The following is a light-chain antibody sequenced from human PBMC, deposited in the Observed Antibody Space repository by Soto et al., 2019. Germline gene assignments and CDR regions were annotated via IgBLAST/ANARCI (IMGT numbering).Light chain of an antibody. CDR3: QQYNNWPPLYT. J-gene: IGKJ2*01. Sequence: EIVMTQSPATLSVSPGERATLSCRASQSVRNNLAWYQQKPGQAPRLLIYDASTRATGIPARFSGSGSGTEFTLTITGLQSEDFAIYSCQQYNNWPPLYTFGQGTKLEIK. V-gene: IGKV3-15*01. CDR1: QSVRNN. CDR2: DAS.